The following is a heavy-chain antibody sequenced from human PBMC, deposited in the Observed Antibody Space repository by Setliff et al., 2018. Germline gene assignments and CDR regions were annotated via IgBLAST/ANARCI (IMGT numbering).Heavy chain of an antibody. CDR2: IYTSGTT. CDR1: GASIRSGSHY. J-gene: IGHJ6*02. V-gene: IGHV4-61*09. Sequence: SETMSLTCTVSGASIRSGSHYWSWIRQSAERGLEWIGHIYTSGTTDYSPSFKSRVSISADTSKNLVSLKLHSVTAADTAVYYCTKEYVVISFVANTHSHYGMDVWGQGTTVTAP. CDR3: TKEYVVISFVANTHSHYGMDV. D-gene: IGHD2-21*01.